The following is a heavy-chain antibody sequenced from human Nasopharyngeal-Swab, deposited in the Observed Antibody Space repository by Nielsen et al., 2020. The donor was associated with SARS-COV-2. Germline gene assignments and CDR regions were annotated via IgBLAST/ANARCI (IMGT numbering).Heavy chain of an antibody. V-gene: IGHV3-7*03. CDR3: ARAMTSDF. CDR2: IKQDGSEK. Sequence: GGSLRLSCAAPGFTFSSYWMSWVRQAPGKGLEWVANIKQDGSEKYYVDSVKGRFTISRDNAKNSLYLQMNSLRAEDTAVYYCARAMTSDFWGQGTLVTVSS. D-gene: IGHD3-3*01. J-gene: IGHJ4*02. CDR1: GFTFSSYW.